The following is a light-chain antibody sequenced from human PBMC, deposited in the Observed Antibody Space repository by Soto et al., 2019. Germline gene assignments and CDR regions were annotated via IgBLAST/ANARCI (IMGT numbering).Light chain of an antibody. CDR1: SSDVGDYNY. Sequence: QSALTQPAAVSGSPGQSITISCTGSSSDVGDYNYVSWYQQHPDKAPKLMIYDVSNRPSGVSDRFSGSKSGNTASLTSSGLQAEDEADYYCSSYSGSSTSVLFGGGTQLTVL. V-gene: IGLV2-14*01. J-gene: IGLJ2*01. CDR2: DVS. CDR3: SSYSGSSTSVL.